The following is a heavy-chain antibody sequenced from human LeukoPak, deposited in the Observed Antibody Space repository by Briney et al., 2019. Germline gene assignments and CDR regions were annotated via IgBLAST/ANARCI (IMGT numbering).Heavy chain of an antibody. V-gene: IGHV1-69*13. CDR2: IIPIFGTA. CDR1: GGTFSSYA. D-gene: IGHD3-3*01. J-gene: IGHJ3*02. CDR3: ARTSTLDDFWYAFDI. Sequence: SVKVSCKASGGTFSSYATSWVRQAPGRGLEWMGGIIPIFGTANYAQKFQGRVTITADESTSTAYMELSSLRSEDTAVYYCARTSTLDDFWYAFDIWGQGTMVTVSS.